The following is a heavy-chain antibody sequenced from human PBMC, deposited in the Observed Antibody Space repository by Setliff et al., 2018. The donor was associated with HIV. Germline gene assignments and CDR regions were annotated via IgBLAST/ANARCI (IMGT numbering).Heavy chain of an antibody. CDR2: IKPDGSDK. CDR3: ARVYTYTYDY. D-gene: IGHD1-1*01. Sequence: GGSLRLSCAASGFTFSAYWMSWVRQAPGKGLERVANIKPDGSDKCYVDSVRGRFTISRDNAKNSVYLEMNSLRDEDTALYYCARVYTYTYDYWGQGTLVTVSS. CDR1: GFTFSAYW. V-gene: IGHV3-7*01. J-gene: IGHJ4*02.